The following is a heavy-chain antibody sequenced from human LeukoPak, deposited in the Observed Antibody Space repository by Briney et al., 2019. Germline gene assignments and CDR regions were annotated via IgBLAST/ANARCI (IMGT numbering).Heavy chain of an antibody. J-gene: IGHJ6*03. D-gene: IGHD5-18*01. V-gene: IGHV4-4*02. Sequence: SETLSLTCAVSGGSISSSNWWSWVRQPPGKGLEWIGEIYHSGSTNYNPSLKSRVTISVDTSKNQFSLKLSSVTAADTAVYYCARTTEGGYTYDYFYYYYMDVWGKGTTVTISS. CDR3: ARTTEGGYTYDYFYYYYMDV. CDR2: IYHSGST. CDR1: GGSISSSNW.